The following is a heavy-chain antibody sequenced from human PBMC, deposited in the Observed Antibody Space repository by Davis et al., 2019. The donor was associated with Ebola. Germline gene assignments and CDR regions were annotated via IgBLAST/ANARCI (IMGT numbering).Heavy chain of an antibody. D-gene: IGHD6-19*01. CDR3: AKDIYPVAVSGVFDY. CDR2: ISGSGGST. Sequence: AGSLRLSCAASGFTFSSHAMSCVRQAPGTGLEWVSGISGSGGSTYYADSVKGRFTISRDNSKNTRYLQVNSLRAGDTAVYYCAKDIYPVAVSGVFDYWGQGTLVTVSS. V-gene: IGHV3-23*01. CDR1: GFTFSSHA. J-gene: IGHJ4*02.